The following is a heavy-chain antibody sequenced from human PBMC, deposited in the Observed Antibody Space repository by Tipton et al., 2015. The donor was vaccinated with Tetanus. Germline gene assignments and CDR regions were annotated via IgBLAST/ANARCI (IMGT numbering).Heavy chain of an antibody. V-gene: IGHV4-39*01. Sequence: TLYLTCTVSGGSVSNSDYYWGWIRQSPGKGLEWIGSIWYDGSAYYNPSLKSRVTMSVDTSMIQFSLKLRSLTDADTAVYYCARLSSSANDAHGFDIWGQGTMVTVSS. CDR1: GGSVSNSDYY. J-gene: IGHJ3*02. CDR2: IWYDGSA. CDR3: ARLSSSANDAHGFDI. D-gene: IGHD3-22*01.